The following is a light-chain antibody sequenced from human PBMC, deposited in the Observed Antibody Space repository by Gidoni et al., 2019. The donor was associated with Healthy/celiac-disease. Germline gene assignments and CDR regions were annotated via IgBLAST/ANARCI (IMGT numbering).Light chain of an antibody. CDR3: QQSYSTPLYS. J-gene: IGKJ2*03. CDR1: QSISSY. Sequence: DIQMTQSPSSLSASVGDRVTITCRASQSISSYLNWYQQKPGKAPKPLIYAASSLQSGVPSRFSGSGSGTDFTLTISSLQPEDFATYYCQQSYSTPLYSFXQXTKLEIK. CDR2: AAS. V-gene: IGKV1-39*01.